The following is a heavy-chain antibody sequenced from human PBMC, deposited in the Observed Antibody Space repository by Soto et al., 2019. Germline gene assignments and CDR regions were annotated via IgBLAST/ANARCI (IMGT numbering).Heavy chain of an antibody. CDR2: ISYDGSNK. Sequence: GSLRLSCAASGFTFSSYAMHWVRQAPGKGLEWVAFISYDGSNKYYADSVKGRFTISRDNSKNTLYLQMNSLRAEDTAVYYCAREWTGSFDYWGQGTLVTVSS. CDR1: GFTFSSYA. CDR3: AREWTGSFDY. J-gene: IGHJ4*02. D-gene: IGHD1-1*01. V-gene: IGHV3-30-3*01.